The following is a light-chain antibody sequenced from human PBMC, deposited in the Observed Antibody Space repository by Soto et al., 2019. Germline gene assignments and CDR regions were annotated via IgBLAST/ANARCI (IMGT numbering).Light chain of an antibody. CDR3: QQTYSHPRT. CDR2: GTF. Sequence: DIQVTQSPSSLSSYVGDIFTISCRASQSITIYSNWYQHKPGTAPKPLIYGTFNLQSGVPSRFSGGGSGTNFTLTISSLQPEDFATYYCQQTYSHPRTFGQGTKVDI. V-gene: IGKV1-39*01. J-gene: IGKJ1*01. CDR1: QSITIY.